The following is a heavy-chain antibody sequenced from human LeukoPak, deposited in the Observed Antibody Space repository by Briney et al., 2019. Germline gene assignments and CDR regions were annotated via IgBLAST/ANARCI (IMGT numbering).Heavy chain of an antibody. CDR2: IYYSGST. J-gene: IGHJ4*02. Sequence: SETLSLTCTVSGGSISSYYWSWIRQPTGKGLEWIGYIYYSGSTNYNPSLKSRVTISVDTSKNQFSLKLSSVTAADTAVYYCARRGGTRGPSDYWGQGTLVTVSS. CDR3: ARRGGTRGPSDY. D-gene: IGHD2-8*01. CDR1: GGSISSYY. V-gene: IGHV4-59*12.